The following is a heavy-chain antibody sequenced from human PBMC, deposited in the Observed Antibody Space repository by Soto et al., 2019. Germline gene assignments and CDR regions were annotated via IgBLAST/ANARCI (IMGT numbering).Heavy chain of an antibody. CDR3: AKRGAAGVLRYVDWLPDYAFDI. Sequence: GGSLRLSCAASGFTFSSYAMSWVRQAPGKGLEWVSAISGSGGSTYYADSVKGRFTISRDNSKNTLYLQMNSLRAEDTAVYYCAKRGAAGVLRYVDWLPDYAFDIWGQGTMVTVSS. J-gene: IGHJ3*02. CDR2: ISGSGGST. V-gene: IGHV3-23*01. CDR1: GFTFSSYA. D-gene: IGHD3-9*01.